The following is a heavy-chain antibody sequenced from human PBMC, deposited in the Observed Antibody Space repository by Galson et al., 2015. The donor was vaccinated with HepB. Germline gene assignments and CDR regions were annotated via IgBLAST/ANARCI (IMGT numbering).Heavy chain of an antibody. CDR1: GGTFSSYT. CDR2: ISAYNGNT. V-gene: IGHV1-18*01. D-gene: IGHD6-19*01. Sequence: QSGAEVKKPGASVKVSCKASGGTFSSYTISWVRQAPGQGLEWMGWISAYNGNTNYAQKLQGRVTMTTDTSTSTAYMGLRSLRSDDTAVYYCARDPFGVAGTSFDYWGQGTLVTVSS. CDR3: ARDPFGVAGTSFDY. J-gene: IGHJ4*02.